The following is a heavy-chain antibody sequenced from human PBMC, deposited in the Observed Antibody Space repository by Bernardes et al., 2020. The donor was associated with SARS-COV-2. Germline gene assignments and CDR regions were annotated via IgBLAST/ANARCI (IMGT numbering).Heavy chain of an antibody. CDR2: ISSSSSTI. J-gene: IGHJ4*02. CDR1: GFTFSSYS. Sequence: GGSLRLSCAASGFTFSSYSMNWVRQAPGKGMEWVSYISSSSSTIYYADSVKGRFTISRDNAKNSLYLQMNSLRAEETAVYYCARDSGGRGFDYWGQGTLVTVSS. CDR3: ARDSGGRGFDY. V-gene: IGHV3-48*01. D-gene: IGHD2-15*01.